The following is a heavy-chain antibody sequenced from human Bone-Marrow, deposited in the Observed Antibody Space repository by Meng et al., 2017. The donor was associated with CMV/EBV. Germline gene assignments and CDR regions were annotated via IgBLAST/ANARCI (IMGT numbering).Heavy chain of an antibody. D-gene: IGHD4-11*01. J-gene: IGHJ6*02. V-gene: IGHV4-61*08. CDR3: ARDDYKTSPSMDV. CDR2: IYYSGST. Sequence: SETLSLTCTVSGDSISSGSISSGDYYWSWVRQPPGKGLEWIGYIYYSGSTNYNPSLKSRVTISVDTSKNQFSLKLSSVTAADTAVYYCARDDYKTSPSMDVWGQGTTVTVSS. CDR1: GDSISSGSISSGDYY.